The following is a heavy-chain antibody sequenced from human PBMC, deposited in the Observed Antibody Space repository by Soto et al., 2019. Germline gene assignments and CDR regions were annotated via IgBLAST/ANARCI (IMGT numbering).Heavy chain of an antibody. D-gene: IGHD2-8*01. V-gene: IGHV1-3*01. CDR3: ARGNAGYFDY. CDR2: ISAGNDDT. CDR1: GYSFSNYA. J-gene: IGHJ4*01. Sequence: ASVKVSCKASGYSFSNYAMDWVRQAPGQRLEWMGWISAGNDDTRYSQKFQGRVTITRDTSASTAYMEVSSLTSEDTAAYYCARGNAGYFDYWGQGALLTVSS.